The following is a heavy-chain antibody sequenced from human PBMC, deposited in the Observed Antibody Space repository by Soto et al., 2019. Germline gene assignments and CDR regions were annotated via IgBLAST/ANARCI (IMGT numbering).Heavy chain of an antibody. CDR1: GDSVSSNIGA. D-gene: IGHD6-13*01. CDR2: TYYRSKWYH. V-gene: IGHV6-1*01. Sequence: SQTLSLTCVISGDSVSSNIGAWSWIRQSPSRGLEWLGRTYYRSKWYHEYAPSVKSRITISPDTSKNQFSLQLNSVTPEDTTVYYCARISYTSNPLWGQGTLVTVSS. CDR3: ARISYTSNPL. J-gene: IGHJ4*02.